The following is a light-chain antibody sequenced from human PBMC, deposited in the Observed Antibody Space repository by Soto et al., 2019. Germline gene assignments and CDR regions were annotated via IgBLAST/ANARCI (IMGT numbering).Light chain of an antibody. J-gene: IGLJ1*01. CDR3: SSYTSSSTLV. CDR2: DVT. Sequence: QLVLTQPASVSGTPGQSITIACTGTSSDVGGYNFVSWYQQHPGKAPKLMIYDVTIRPSGVSSRFSGSKSGNTASLTISGLQAEDEADYYCSSYTSSSTLVFGTGTKVTVL. V-gene: IGLV2-14*01. CDR1: SSDVGGYNF.